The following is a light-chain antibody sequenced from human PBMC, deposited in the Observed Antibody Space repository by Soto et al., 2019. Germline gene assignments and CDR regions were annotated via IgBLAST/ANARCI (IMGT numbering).Light chain of an antibody. Sequence: EIALTQSPGTLSLSPGERATLSCRASQSVTANYLAWYQQRPGQAPRLLIYAASIGATGVPDRFSGSGSGTDFTLTISRREPEDFAVYYCLQYGVPLWTFGQGTTVEIK. V-gene: IGKV3-20*01. J-gene: IGKJ1*01. CDR1: QSVTANY. CDR2: AAS. CDR3: LQYGVPLWT.